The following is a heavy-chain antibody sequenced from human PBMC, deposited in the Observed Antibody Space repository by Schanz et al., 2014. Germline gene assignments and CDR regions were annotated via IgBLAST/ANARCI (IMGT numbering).Heavy chain of an antibody. D-gene: IGHD6-19*01. Sequence: QVQLQESGPGLVKPSETLSLTCSVSGGSIRTYFWAWIRQPPGKGLEWIGFIYYSGSTNYNPSLKSRVTIQFDMPQPHFPRPRNSATAADTGVYYCARQYSGWSGFDPWGQGIRVTVSS. CDR1: GGSIRTYF. CDR3: ARQYSGWSGFDP. V-gene: IGHV4-59*08. CDR2: IYYSGST. J-gene: IGHJ5*02.